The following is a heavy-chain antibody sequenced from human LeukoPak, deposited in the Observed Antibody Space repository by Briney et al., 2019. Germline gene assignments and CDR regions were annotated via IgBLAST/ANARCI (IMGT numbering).Heavy chain of an antibody. D-gene: IGHD1-26*01. V-gene: IGHV1-69*13. J-gene: IGHJ5*02. CDR1: GGTFSSYA. CDR3: ARDTEVGAYNWFDP. Sequence: GASVTVSCKASGGTFSSYAISWVRQAPGQGLEWMGGIIPIFGTANYAQKFQGRVTITADESTSTAYMELRSLRSDDTAVYYCARDTEVGAYNWFDPWGQGTLVTVSS. CDR2: IIPIFGTA.